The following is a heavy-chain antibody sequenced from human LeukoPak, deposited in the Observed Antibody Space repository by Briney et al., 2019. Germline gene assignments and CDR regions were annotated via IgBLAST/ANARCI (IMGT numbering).Heavy chain of an antibody. CDR3: ATSGWYLLPGVY. J-gene: IGHJ4*02. CDR1: GYSISSGYY. Sequence: PSETLSLTCSVSGYSISSGYYWSWIRQPAGKGLEWIGRIYTSGSTNYNPSLKSRVTISVDTSKNQFSLRLSSVTAADTAVYYCATSGWYLLPGVYWGQGTLVTVSS. CDR2: IYTSGST. V-gene: IGHV4-61*02. D-gene: IGHD6-19*01.